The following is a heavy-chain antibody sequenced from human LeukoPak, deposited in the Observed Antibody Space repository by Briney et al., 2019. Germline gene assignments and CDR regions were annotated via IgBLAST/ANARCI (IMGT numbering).Heavy chain of an antibody. Sequence: SGGSLRLSCAASGFTFSSYWMSWVRQAPGKGLEWVANIKQDGSEKYYADSVKGRFTISRDNSKNTLYLQMNSLRAEDTAVYYCAKDGYSYGLYFDYWGQGTLVTVSS. CDR3: AKDGYSYGLYFDY. CDR2: IKQDGSEK. J-gene: IGHJ4*02. V-gene: IGHV3-7*04. D-gene: IGHD5-18*01. CDR1: GFTFSSYW.